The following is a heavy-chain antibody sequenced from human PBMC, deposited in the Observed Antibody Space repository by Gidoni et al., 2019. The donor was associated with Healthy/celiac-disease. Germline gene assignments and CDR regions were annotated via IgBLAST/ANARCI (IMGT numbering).Heavy chain of an antibody. D-gene: IGHD6-19*01. CDR3: AKEVVGAVADLDY. Sequence: VKGRFTNSRDNSKNTLYLQMNSLRAEDTAVYYCAKEVVGAVADLDYWGQGTLVTVSS. J-gene: IGHJ4*02. V-gene: IGHV3-23*01.